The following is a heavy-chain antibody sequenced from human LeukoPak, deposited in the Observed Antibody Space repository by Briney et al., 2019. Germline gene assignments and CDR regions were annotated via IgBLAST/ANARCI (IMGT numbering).Heavy chain of an antibody. Sequence: SETLSLTCIVSGGSISSIGYYWGWLRQPPGKGLEWIGSINHSGNTYYNPSLRSRVIVSADTSKNQFSLRLSAVTAADTAVYYCATCPITADGAVDYWGQGIRVTVSS. J-gene: IGHJ4*02. D-gene: IGHD6-13*01. CDR1: GGSISSIGYY. CDR2: INHSGNT. CDR3: ATCPITADGAVDY. V-gene: IGHV4-39*01.